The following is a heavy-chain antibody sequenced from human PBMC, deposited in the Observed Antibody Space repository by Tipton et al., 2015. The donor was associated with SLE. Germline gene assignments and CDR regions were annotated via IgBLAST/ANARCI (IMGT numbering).Heavy chain of an antibody. CDR1: GGSISSSSYY. D-gene: IGHD2-15*01. J-gene: IGHJ3*02. Sequence: TLSLTCTVSGGSISSSSYYWGWIRQPPGKGLEWIGSIYYSGSTNYNPSLKSRVTISVDTSKNQFSLKLSSVTAADTAAYYCARAEGSWDAFDIWGQGTMVTVSS. CDR3: ARAEGSWDAFDI. V-gene: IGHV4-39*07. CDR2: IYYSGST.